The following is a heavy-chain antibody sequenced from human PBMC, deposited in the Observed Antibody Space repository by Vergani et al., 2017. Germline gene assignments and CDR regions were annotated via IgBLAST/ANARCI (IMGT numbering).Heavy chain of an antibody. CDR2: ISGCGGST. CDR3: AKVGRPKTYYIDY. CDR1: GFTFSSYA. V-gene: IGHV3-23*01. Sequence: EVQLLESGGGLVQPGGSLRLSCAASGFTFSSYAMSWVRQAPGKGLEGVSAISGCGGSTYYADSVKGRFTISRDNSKNTLYLQMNSLRAEDTAVYYCAKVGRPKTYYIDYWGQGTLVTVSS. J-gene: IGHJ4*02.